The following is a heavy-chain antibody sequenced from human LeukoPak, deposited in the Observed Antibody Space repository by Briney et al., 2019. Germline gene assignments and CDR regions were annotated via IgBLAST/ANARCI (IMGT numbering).Heavy chain of an antibody. V-gene: IGHV4-31*03. CDR3: AREPRDGYYFDY. Sequence: SETLSLTCTVSGGSISSGGYYWSWIRQHPGKGLEWIGYIYYSGSTYYSPSLKSRVTISVDTSKNQFSLKLSSVTAADTAVYYCAREPRDGYYFDYWGQGTLVTVSS. J-gene: IGHJ4*02. CDR1: GGSISSGGYY. CDR2: IYYSGST.